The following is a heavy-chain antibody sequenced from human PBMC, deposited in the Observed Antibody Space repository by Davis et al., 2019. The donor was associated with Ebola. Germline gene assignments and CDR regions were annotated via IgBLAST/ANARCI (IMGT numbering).Heavy chain of an antibody. J-gene: IGHJ6*02. CDR3: ARDRGSWYYYYYGMDV. D-gene: IGHD6-13*01. CDR2: ISSDSDYI. V-gene: IGHV3-21*01. Sequence: PGGSLRLSCAASGFTFSTYSMSWVRQAPGKGLEWVSSISSDSDYIYYADSAKGRFTISRDNAKNSLYLQMNSLRAEDTAVYYCARDRGSWYYYYYGMDVWGQGTTVTVSS. CDR1: GFTFSTYS.